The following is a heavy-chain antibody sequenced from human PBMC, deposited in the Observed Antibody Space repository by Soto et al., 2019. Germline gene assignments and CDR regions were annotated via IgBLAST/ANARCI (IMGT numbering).Heavy chain of an antibody. D-gene: IGHD3-10*01. V-gene: IGHV1-18*01. CDR2: ISTYNGNT. J-gene: IGHJ4*02. CDR1: GYTFPSYG. CDR3: AREMVLGVGSDY. Sequence: GASVKVSCKASGYTFPSYGISWVRQAPGQGLEWMGWISTYNGNTKYAQKLQGRVTMTTDTSTSTAYMELRSLRSDDTAVFYCAREMVLGVGSDYWGQGTLVTVSS.